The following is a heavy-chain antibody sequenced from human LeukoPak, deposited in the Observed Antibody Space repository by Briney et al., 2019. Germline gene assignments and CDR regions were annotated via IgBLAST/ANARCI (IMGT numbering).Heavy chain of an antibody. CDR2: IYYSGST. D-gene: IGHD5-24*01. V-gene: IGHV4-39*07. Sequence: SETLSLTCTVSGGSISSSSYYWGWIRQPPGKGLEWIGSIYYSGSTYYNPSLKSRVTISVDTSKNQFSLKLSSVTAADTAVYYCARGGLHGYPVDYWGQGTLVTVSS. CDR3: ARGGLHGYPVDY. CDR1: GGSISSSSYY. J-gene: IGHJ4*02.